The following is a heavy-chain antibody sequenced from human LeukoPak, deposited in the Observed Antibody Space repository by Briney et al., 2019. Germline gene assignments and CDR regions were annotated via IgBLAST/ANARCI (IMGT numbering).Heavy chain of an antibody. CDR2: IDRDGSRI. CDR1: GFTFSSYW. J-gene: IGHJ4*02. V-gene: IGHV3-74*01. Sequence: GGSLRLSCAVSGFTFSSYWMHWVRQAPGKGLVWVSRIDRDGSRIDYADSVKGRFTISRDNGKNTLFLQMNSLRAEDAAVYYCVRGNDYGGPHYWGQGTLVTVSS. D-gene: IGHD4-23*01. CDR3: VRGNDYGGPHY.